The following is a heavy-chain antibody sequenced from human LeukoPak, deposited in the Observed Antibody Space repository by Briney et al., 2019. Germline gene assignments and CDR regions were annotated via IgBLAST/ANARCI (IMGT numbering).Heavy chain of an antibody. CDR1: GFTFSSYD. D-gene: IGHD3/OR15-3a*01. CDR3: ASLKRFGL. CDR2: ITGSGGST. Sequence: PGGSLRLSCAASGFTFSSYDMSWVRQAPGSGLEWVSGITGSGGSTYYADSVKGRFTISRDNSKTTLYLQMNSLRDEDTAVYYCASLKRFGLWGQGTLVTVSS. J-gene: IGHJ4*02. V-gene: IGHV3-23*01.